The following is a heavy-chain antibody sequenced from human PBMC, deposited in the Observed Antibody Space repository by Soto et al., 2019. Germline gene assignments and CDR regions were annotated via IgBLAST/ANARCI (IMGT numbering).Heavy chain of an antibody. CDR3: SRGNDAYKGGRT. CDR1: DGSLSDDY. CDR2: IHPSGST. V-gene: IGHV4-34*01. J-gene: IGHJ5*02. Sequence: SETLSLTCAVYDGSLSDDYYTWTRQSPGKGLEWIGEIHPSGSTYYNPLLKTRVTLSQDTSKKQFSLNLISVTAADTGEYYCSRGNDAYKGGRTWGQGTLVTVSS. D-gene: IGHD1-1*01.